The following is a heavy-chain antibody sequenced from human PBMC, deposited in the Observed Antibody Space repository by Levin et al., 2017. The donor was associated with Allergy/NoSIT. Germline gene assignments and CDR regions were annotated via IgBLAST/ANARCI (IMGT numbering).Heavy chain of an antibody. CDR1: GFTFSNAW. Sequence: SCAASGFTFSNAWMSWVRQAPGKGLEWVGRIKSKTDGGTTDYAAPVKGRFTISRDDSKNTLFLQMNSLKTEDTAVYYCTTTRDYDILTGYFNYWGQGTLVTVSS. V-gene: IGHV3-15*01. D-gene: IGHD3-9*01. J-gene: IGHJ4*02. CDR2: IKSKTDGGTT. CDR3: TTTRDYDILTGYFNY.